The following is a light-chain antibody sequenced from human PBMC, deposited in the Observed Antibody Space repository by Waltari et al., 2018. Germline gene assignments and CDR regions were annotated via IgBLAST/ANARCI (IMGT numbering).Light chain of an antibody. J-gene: IGKJ2*02. V-gene: IGKV3-15*01. Sequence: EIVMTQSPVTLSVSPGESATLSCRASQSVNNNLAWYQQKPGQAPRPLMYGASTRATDIPARFSGSGSGTEVTCTITSLQSEDFAVYYCQQYNTWPPRTFGQGTNLEIK. CDR2: GAS. CDR3: QQYNTWPPRT. CDR1: QSVNNN.